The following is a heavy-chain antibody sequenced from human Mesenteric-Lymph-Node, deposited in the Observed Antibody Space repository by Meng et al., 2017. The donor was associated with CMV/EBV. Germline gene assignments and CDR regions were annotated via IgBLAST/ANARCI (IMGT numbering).Heavy chain of an antibody. CDR3: ARVGALDWSIFDS. D-gene: IGHD3-9*01. Sequence: GSLRLSCTVSGGSISSYYWSWIRQPPGKGLEWIGYSHYSGSTKYDPSLKGRVSISIDTSKNQYSLKMSAVTAADTAVYYCARVGALDWSIFDSWGQGAPVTVSS. CDR1: GGSISSYY. V-gene: IGHV4-59*01. CDR2: SHYSGST. J-gene: IGHJ4*02.